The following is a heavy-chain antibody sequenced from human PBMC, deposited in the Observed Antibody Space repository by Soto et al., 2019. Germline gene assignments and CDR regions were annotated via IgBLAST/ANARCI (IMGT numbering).Heavy chain of an antibody. V-gene: IGHV2-70*11. CDR1: GFSLSTSGMC. J-gene: IGHJ5*02. CDR3: ARAYYYDSSGYYLLIDP. Sequence: SGPTLVNPTQTLTLTCTFSGFSLSTSGMCVSWIRQPPGKALEWLARIDWDDDKYYSTSLKTRLTISKDTSKNQVVLTMTNMDPVDTAMYYCARAYYYDSSGYYLLIDPWGQGTLVTVSS. D-gene: IGHD3-22*01. CDR2: IDWDDDK.